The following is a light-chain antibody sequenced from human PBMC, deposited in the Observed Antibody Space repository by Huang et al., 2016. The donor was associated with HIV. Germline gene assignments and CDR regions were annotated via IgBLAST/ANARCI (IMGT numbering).Light chain of an antibody. CDR3: QHYNNWPPSWT. J-gene: IGKJ1*01. V-gene: IGKV3-15*01. CDR2: GAS. CDR1: QSINNT. Sequence: EVMMAQSPATLSVSPGERATLSCRASQSINNTLAWYQHKPGQTPRLLIYGASTRATGIPARFSGSGSGTEFTLTISSLQSEDFAIYYCQHYNNWPPSWTFGQGTKVEIK.